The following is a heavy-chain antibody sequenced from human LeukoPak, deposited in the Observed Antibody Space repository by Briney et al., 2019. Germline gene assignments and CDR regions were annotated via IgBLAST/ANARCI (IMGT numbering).Heavy chain of an antibody. Sequence: SETLSLTCNVSGDSISSSSYYWGWIRQPPGKGLEWIGSIYYSGSTYYNPSLKSRVTISVDTSKNQFSLKLSSVTAADTAVYYCARDGSIVGATTLDYWGQGTLVTVSS. CDR3: ARDGSIVGATTLDY. CDR1: GDSISSSSYY. J-gene: IGHJ4*02. V-gene: IGHV4-39*07. D-gene: IGHD1-26*01. CDR2: IYYSGST.